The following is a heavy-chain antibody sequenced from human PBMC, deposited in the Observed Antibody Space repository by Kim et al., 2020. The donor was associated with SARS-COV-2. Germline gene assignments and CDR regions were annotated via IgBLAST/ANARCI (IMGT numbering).Heavy chain of an antibody. J-gene: IGHJ4*02. Sequence: FQGQVTISADKSISTAYLQWSSLKASDTAMYYCARHHCDSSSPADFFDYWGQGTLVTVSS. CDR3: ARHHCDSSSPADFFDY. D-gene: IGHD6-13*01. V-gene: IGHV5-51*01.